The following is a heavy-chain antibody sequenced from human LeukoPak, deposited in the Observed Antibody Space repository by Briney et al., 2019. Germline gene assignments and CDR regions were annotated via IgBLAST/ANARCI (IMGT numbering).Heavy chain of an antibody. CDR2: IYYSGST. CDR1: GGSISSYY. Sequence: PSETLSLTCTVSGGSISSYYWSWIRQPPGKGLEWIGYIYYSGSTNYNPSLKSRVTISVDTSKNQFSLKLSSVTAADTAVYYCAREGAQLKDDAFDIWGQGTMVTVSS. J-gene: IGHJ3*02. D-gene: IGHD5-24*01. CDR3: AREGAQLKDDAFDI. V-gene: IGHV4-59*01.